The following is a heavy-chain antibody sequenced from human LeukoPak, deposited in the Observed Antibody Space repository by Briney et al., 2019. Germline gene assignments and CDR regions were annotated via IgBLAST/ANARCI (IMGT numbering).Heavy chain of an antibody. CDR3: AGEGILDY. CDR1: GGSISSSSYY. CDR2: IYYSGST. Sequence: SETLSLTCTVSGGSISSSSYYWGWIRQPPGKGLEWIGSIYYSGSTYYNPSLKSRVTISVDTSKNQFSLKLSSVTAADTAVYYCAGEGILDYWGQGTLVTVSS. J-gene: IGHJ4*02. V-gene: IGHV4-39*07. D-gene: IGHD2-15*01.